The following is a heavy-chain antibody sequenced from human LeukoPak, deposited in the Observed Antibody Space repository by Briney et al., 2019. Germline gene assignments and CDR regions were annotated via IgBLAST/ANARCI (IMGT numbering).Heavy chain of an antibody. Sequence: GGSLRLSCAVSGITLSNYGMSWVRQAPGKGLEWVANIKQDGSEIHYVDSVKGRFTISRDNAKNSLYLQMNSLRAEDTAVYYCAREGRPWEDYGGPFDYWGQGTLVTVSS. D-gene: IGHD4-23*01. CDR1: GITLSNYG. CDR2: IKQDGSEI. J-gene: IGHJ4*02. V-gene: IGHV3-7*01. CDR3: AREGRPWEDYGGPFDY.